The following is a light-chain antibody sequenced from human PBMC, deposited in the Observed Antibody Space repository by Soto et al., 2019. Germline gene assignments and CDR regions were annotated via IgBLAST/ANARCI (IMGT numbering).Light chain of an antibody. CDR1: QSVSAGH. V-gene: IGKV3-20*01. J-gene: IGKJ4*01. CDR2: GAS. Sequence: EIVLTQSPCTLSLSPGERVTLSCRASQSVSAGHLAWYQQKPGQAPRLLIYGASSRATGIPDRFSGSGSGTDFTLTISRLEPEDFAVYFCQQYGSSPLTFGGRTKVDIK. CDR3: QQYGSSPLT.